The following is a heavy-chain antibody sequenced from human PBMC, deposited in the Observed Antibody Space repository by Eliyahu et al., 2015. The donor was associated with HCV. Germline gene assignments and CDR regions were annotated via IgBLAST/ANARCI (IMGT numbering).Heavy chain of an antibody. Sequence: QLQLQESGPGLVKPSETLSLTCXVSGGSIIGSDYYWAWIRQPPGKGLEWIASIYYTGSIYYNPSLKTRLTISVDTSKNQFSLKLSSVTAADTAVYYCARPNSRGSYYGMDVWGQGTTVTVSS. J-gene: IGHJ6*02. CDR1: GGSIIGSDYY. V-gene: IGHV4-39*01. D-gene: IGHD3-22*01. CDR2: IYYTGSI. CDR3: ARPNSRGSYYGMDV.